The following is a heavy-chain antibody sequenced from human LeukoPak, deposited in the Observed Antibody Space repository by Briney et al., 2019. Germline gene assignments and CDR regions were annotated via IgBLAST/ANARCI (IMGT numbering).Heavy chain of an antibody. Sequence: SETLSLTCTVSGGSISDNYWSWIRQPPGKGLEWLSYIFYSGATKYNPSLKSRVTTSFDTSRKQFSLKLSSVTAADTAVYYCARIYGRGAFDIWGQGTMVTVSS. CDR2: IFYSGAT. V-gene: IGHV4-59*12. J-gene: IGHJ3*02. CDR1: GGSISDNY. D-gene: IGHD5-12*01. CDR3: ARIYGRGAFDI.